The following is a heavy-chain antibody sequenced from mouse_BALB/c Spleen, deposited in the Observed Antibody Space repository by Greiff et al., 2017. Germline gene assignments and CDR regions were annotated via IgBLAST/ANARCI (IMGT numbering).Heavy chain of an antibody. V-gene: IGHV3-2*02. Sequence: EVQLQESGPGLVKPSQSLSLTCPVTGYSITSDYAWSWLRQFPGNKLVWMGYISYSGSTSYNPSLKSRISITRDTSKNQFFLQLNSVTTEDTATYDCARGGYYGNSWFAYWGQGTLVTVSA. J-gene: IGHJ3*01. CDR1: GYSITSDYA. D-gene: IGHD2-1*01. CDR2: ISYSGST. CDR3: ARGGYYGNSWFAY.